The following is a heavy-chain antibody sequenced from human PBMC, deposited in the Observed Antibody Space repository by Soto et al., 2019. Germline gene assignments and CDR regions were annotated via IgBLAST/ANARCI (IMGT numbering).Heavy chain of an antibody. Sequence: GGSLRLSCAASGFTFSSYGMHWVRQAPGKGLEWVAVIWYDGSNKYYADSVKGRFTISRDNSKNTLYLQMNSLRAEDTAVYYCARAPAHRVTKPYYYYYMDVWGKGTTVTVSS. CDR3: ARAPAHRVTKPYYYYYMDV. CDR1: GFTFSSYG. CDR2: IWYDGSNK. V-gene: IGHV3-33*01. J-gene: IGHJ6*03. D-gene: IGHD2-21*02.